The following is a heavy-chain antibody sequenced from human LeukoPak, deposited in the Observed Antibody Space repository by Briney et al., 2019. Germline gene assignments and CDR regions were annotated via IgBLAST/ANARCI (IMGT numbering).Heavy chain of an antibody. CDR3: ARHISSSNNY. V-gene: IGHV4-34*01. Sequence: PSETLSLTCAVYGGSFSGYYWSWIRQPPGKGLEWIGEINHSGSTNYNPSLKSRVTISVDTSKNQFSLKLSSVTAADTAVYYCARHISSSNNYWGQGNLVTVSS. CDR2: INHSGST. CDR1: GGSFSGYY. J-gene: IGHJ4*02. D-gene: IGHD6-13*01.